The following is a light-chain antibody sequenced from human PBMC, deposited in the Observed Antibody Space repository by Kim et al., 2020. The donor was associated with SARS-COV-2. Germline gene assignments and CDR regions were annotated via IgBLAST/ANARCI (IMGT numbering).Light chain of an antibody. CDR1: QVISRY. CDR3: QQFHSFPIT. V-gene: IGKV1-9*01. CDR2: DAS. J-gene: IGKJ5*01. Sequence: ASVGGRVTITSRDSQVISRYLAWYQQKPGIAPNLLIYDASTLQTGVPSRFTGSGSGTEFTLTISSLQPEDSATYYCQQFHSFPITFGQGTRLEIK.